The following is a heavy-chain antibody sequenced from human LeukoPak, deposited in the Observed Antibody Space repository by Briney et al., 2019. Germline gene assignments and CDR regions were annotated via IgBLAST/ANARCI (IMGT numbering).Heavy chain of an antibody. D-gene: IGHD3-16*01. CDR2: IYGGGDT. V-gene: IGHV3-53*01. J-gene: IGHJ6*03. CDR3: ARVRIGAYYMDV. CDR1: GFTVTDNY. Sequence: GGSLRLSCAASGFTVTDNYMNWVRQSSGKGLEWVSVIYGGGDTNYADSVKGRFIISRDTSKNTVSLQMNSLGAEDTAVYYCARVRIGAYYMDVWGKGTTVTVSS.